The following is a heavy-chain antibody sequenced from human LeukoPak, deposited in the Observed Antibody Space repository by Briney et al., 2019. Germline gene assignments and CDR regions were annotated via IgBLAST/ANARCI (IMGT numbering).Heavy chain of an antibody. V-gene: IGHV1-69*05. CDR1: GYTFTSYD. Sequence: SVKVSCKASGYTFTSYDINWVRQAPGQGLEWMGGIIPIFGTANYAQKFQGRVTITTDESTSTAYMELSSLRSEDTAVYYCASTMIVVVMKGAFDIWGQGTMVTVSS. J-gene: IGHJ3*02. CDR2: IIPIFGTA. CDR3: ASTMIVVVMKGAFDI. D-gene: IGHD3-22*01.